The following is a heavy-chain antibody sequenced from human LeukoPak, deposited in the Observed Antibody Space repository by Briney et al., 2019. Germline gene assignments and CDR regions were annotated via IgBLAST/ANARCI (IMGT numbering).Heavy chain of an antibody. Sequence: ALRLSCAASGFTFNAYAIHWVRQAPGKGLEWVAFIRKDGNNENYADSVKGRFTISRDNSKNTLYLQMNSLQTEDTAVYYCAKDRGDYPPYFDYWGQGTLVTVSS. V-gene: IGHV3-30*02. CDR1: GFTFNAYA. J-gene: IGHJ4*02. D-gene: IGHD2-21*02. CDR2: IRKDGNNE. CDR3: AKDRGDYPPYFDY.